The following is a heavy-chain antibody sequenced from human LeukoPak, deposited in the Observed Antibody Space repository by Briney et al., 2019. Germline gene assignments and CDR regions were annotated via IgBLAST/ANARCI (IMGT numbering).Heavy chain of an antibody. CDR1: GFTFSIHW. Sequence: GGSLRLSCAASGFTFSIHWMTWVRQAPGKGLEWVASINPDGNKKYSADSVKGRFTISRDNAENSLYLQMNSLRVEDTAFYYCARDLAYSRLDYWGQGMLVTVSS. J-gene: IGHJ4*02. D-gene: IGHD5-18*01. V-gene: IGHV3-7*01. CDR2: INPDGNKK. CDR3: ARDLAYSRLDY.